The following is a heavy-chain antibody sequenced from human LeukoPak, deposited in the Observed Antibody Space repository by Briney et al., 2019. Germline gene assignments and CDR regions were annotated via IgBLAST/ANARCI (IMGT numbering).Heavy chain of an antibody. CDR1: GFTFSSYA. CDR2: ISGSGGYT. CDR3: AKYDGVATNLYFDY. Sequence: SGGSLRLSCTASGFTFSSYAMSWVRQAPGKGLEWVSAISGSGGYTYYADSVKGRFTISRDNSKNTLYLQTNSLRAEDTAVYYCAKYDGVATNLYFDYWGQGTLVTVSS. J-gene: IGHJ4*02. D-gene: IGHD5-12*01. V-gene: IGHV3-23*01.